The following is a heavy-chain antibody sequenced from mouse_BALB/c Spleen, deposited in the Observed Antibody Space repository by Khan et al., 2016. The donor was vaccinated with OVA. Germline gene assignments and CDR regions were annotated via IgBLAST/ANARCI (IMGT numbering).Heavy chain of an antibody. D-gene: IGHD1-1*01. J-gene: IGHJ2*01. V-gene: IGHV3-2*02. Sequence: EVQLQESGPGLVKPSQSLSLTCTVTGYSITTDYAWNWIRQFPGNKLEWMCFISYSGNTKYNPYLKSRISITRDTSKNQFFLQLKSVTTEDTARYYCARVYEGDFDYWGQGTTLTVSS. CDR2: ISYSGNT. CDR3: ARVYEGDFDY. CDR1: GYSITTDYA.